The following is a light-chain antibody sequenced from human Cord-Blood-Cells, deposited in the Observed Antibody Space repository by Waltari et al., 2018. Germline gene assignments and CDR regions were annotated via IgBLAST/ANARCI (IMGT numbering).Light chain of an antibody. CDR1: SSHVGGYNY. CDR3: SSYTSSSTLYV. V-gene: IGLV2-14*01. Sequence: QSALTQPASVSGSPGQSLTIPCTGTSSHVGGYNYISWYQQHPGKAPTLMIYDVRNRPSGVSNRFSGSKSGKTASLTISGLQAEDEADYYCSSYTSSSTLYVFGTGTKVTVL. J-gene: IGLJ1*01. CDR2: DVR.